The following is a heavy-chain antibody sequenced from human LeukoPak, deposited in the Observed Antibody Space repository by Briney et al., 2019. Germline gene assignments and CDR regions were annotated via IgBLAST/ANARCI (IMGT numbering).Heavy chain of an antibody. D-gene: IGHD2-15*01. V-gene: IGHV4-39*07. CDR1: GGSISSSSYY. J-gene: IGHJ6*03. Sequence: PSETLSLTCTVSGGSISSSSYYWGWIRQPPGKGLEWIGSIYYSGSTYYNPSLKSRVTISVDTSKNQFSLKLSSVTAADTAVYYCARVGGYCSGGSCDQPYYYYMDVWGKGTTVTVSS. CDR2: IYYSGST. CDR3: ARVGGYCSGGSCDQPYYYYMDV.